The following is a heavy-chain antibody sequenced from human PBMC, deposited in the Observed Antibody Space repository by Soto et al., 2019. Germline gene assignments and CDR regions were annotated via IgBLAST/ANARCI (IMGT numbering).Heavy chain of an antibody. CDR2: ISYDGSDK. V-gene: IGHV3-30-3*01. CDR1: GFPFSPYT. J-gene: IGHJ4*02. CDR3: ARGGGFCGGDCYKGGIDY. Sequence: QVQLVESGGGVVQSGRSLRLSCAASGFPFSPYTMHWVRQAPGRGLEWVAVISYDGSDKYYADSVKDRITISRDNSKNTLYLQMNSLTAEDTAVYYCARGGGFCGGDCYKGGIDYWGQGTLVTVSS. D-gene: IGHD2-21*02.